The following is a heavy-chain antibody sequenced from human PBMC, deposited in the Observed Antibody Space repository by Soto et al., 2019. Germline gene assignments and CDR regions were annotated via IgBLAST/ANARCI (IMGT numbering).Heavy chain of an antibody. CDR2: MNPKSCGT. J-gene: IGHJ4*02. CDR3: ARGPTGMIAY. V-gene: IGHV1-8*01. Sequence: QVQLVQSGAEVKSPGASVKVSCKASGYTFTSYDINWVRQATGQGFEWMGWMNPKSCGTPYIQKFQGRVTMTRDTSISTAYMELSSLTSEDTAVYYCARGPTGMIAYWGQGTLVTVSS. CDR1: GYTFTSYD.